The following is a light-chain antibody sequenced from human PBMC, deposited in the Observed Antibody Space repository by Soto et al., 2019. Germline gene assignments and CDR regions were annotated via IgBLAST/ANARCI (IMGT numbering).Light chain of an antibody. Sequence: QTVVTQEPSFSVSPGRTVTLTCGLSSGSVSTSYYPSWYQQTPGQAPRTLIYSTNTRSSGVPDRFSASILGNKAALTITGAQADDESDYYCVLYMGSGISVFGGGTQLTVL. CDR1: SGSVSTSYY. V-gene: IGLV8-61*01. CDR2: STN. J-gene: IGLJ3*02. CDR3: VLYMGSGISV.